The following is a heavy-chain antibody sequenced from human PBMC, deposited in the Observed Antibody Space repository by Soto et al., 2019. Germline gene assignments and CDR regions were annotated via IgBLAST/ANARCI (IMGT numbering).Heavy chain of an antibody. V-gene: IGHV3-23*01. Sequence: EVQLLESGGDLVQPGGSLRLSCVASGFSFGNYAMNWVRQDPGKGLQWVASISNSGGITYYADSVKGRFTISRDNSENTLFLQLNSLRVEDTAIYYCAKDWMGLGYFFEYWDQGTLVTVSA. CDR2: ISNSGGIT. D-gene: IGHD5-18*01. J-gene: IGHJ4*02. CDR3: AKDWMGLGYFFEY. CDR1: GFSFGNYA.